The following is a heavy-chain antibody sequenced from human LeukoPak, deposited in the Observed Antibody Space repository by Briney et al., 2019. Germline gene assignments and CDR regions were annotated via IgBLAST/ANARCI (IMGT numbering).Heavy chain of an antibody. V-gene: IGHV1-69*01. D-gene: IGHD2-2*01. J-gene: IGHJ4*02. Sequence: SVKVSCKASGGTFSSYAISWVRQAPGQGLEWMGGIIPIFGTANYAQKFQGRVTITADESTSTAYMELSSLRSEDTAVYYCARDSTPPLGYCSSTSCYFDYWGQGTLVTVSS. CDR2: IIPIFGTA. CDR1: GGTFSSYA. CDR3: ARDSTPPLGYCSSTSCYFDY.